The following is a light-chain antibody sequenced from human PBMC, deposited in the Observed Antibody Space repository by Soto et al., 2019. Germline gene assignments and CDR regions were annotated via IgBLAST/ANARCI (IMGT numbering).Light chain of an antibody. CDR1: SSNLGAGYD. J-gene: IGLJ1*01. CDR2: GNR. V-gene: IGLV1-40*01. Sequence: QSVLTQPPSVSGAPGQRVTLSCTGNSSNLGAGYDVHWYQQLPGAAPKLVIFGNRNRPSGVPERFSGSKSGTSASLAITGLQSDDEADYYCATWDDSLNAYVFGTGTKVTVL. CDR3: ATWDDSLNAYV.